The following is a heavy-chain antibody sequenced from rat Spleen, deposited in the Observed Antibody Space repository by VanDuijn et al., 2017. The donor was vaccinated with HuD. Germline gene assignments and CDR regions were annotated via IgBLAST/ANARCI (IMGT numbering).Heavy chain of an antibody. CDR2: ISSDGGST. CDR1: GFTFSDYY. Sequence: EVQLAESGGGLVQPGRSLKLSCAASGFTFSDYYMAWVRQAPTKGLEWVASISSDGGSTYYRDSVKGRFTISRDNAKNTLYLQMDSLRSEDSATYYCATDGYFDGIYYSVYVMDAWGQGASVTVSS. J-gene: IGHJ4*01. V-gene: IGHV5-20*01. CDR3: ATDGYFDGIYYSVYVMDA. D-gene: IGHD1-12*02.